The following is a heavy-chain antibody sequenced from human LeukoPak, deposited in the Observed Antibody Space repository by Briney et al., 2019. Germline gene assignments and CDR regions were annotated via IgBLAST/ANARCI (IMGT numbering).Heavy chain of an antibody. V-gene: IGHV4-59*01. CDR3: AGVGSGVADY. Sequence: SETLSLTCTVSGGSISSYYWSWIRQPPGKGLEWIGDIYYSGSTNYNPSLKSRVTISVDTSKNQFSLKLSAVTAADTAVYYCAGVGSGVADYWGQGTLVTVSS. CDR1: GGSISSYY. D-gene: IGHD6-19*01. J-gene: IGHJ4*02. CDR2: IYYSGST.